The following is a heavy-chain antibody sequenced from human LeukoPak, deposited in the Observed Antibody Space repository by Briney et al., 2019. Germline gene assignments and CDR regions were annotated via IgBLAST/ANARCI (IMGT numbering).Heavy chain of an antibody. CDR1: GYTFTGYY. V-gene: IGHV1-2*04. CDR2: INPNSGGT. D-gene: IGHD5-12*01. J-gene: IGHJ4*02. CDR3: ARVKREWLRSPRWYYFDY. Sequence: ASVKVSCKASGYTFTGYYMHWVRQAPGQGLEWMGWINPNSGGTNYAQKFQGWVTMTRDTSISTAYMELSRLRSDDTAVYYCARVKREWLRSPRWYYFDYWGQGTLVTVSS.